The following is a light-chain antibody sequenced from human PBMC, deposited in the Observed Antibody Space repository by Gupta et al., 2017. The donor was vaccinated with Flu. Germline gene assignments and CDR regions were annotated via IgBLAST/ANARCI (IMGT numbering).Light chain of an antibody. J-gene: IGKJ2*01. V-gene: IGKV3-11*01. Sequence: IRLTKSPATLPLSPDERATPSCRASQSVGTYLACYQQNQGQTPRLLIYDASNSATGIPARFIGSGSGTDFTLTISSLEPEDFAVYYCQKRSNWPPYTFGQGTRLEI. CDR1: QSVGTY. CDR2: DAS. CDR3: QKRSNWPPYT.